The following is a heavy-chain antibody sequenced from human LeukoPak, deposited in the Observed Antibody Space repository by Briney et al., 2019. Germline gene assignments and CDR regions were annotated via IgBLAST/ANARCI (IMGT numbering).Heavy chain of an antibody. D-gene: IGHD3-10*01. CDR3: ARDSRFGELLGDY. Sequence: GGSLRLSCAASGFTFSSYSMLWVRQAPGKGLEWVANIKQDGSEKYYVDSVKGRFTISRDNAKNSLYLQMNSLRAEDTAVYYCARDSRFGELLGDYWGQGTLVTVSS. V-gene: IGHV3-7*01. J-gene: IGHJ4*02. CDR2: IKQDGSEK. CDR1: GFTFSSYS.